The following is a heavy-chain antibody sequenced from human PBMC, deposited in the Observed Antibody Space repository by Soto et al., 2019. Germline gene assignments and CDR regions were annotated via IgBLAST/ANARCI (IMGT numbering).Heavy chain of an antibody. D-gene: IGHD6-19*01. CDR2: IYSGGNI. Sequence: TVSSNYMSWVRQAPGKGLDWVSVIYSGGNIGYADSVKGRFTISRDNAKNSLYLQMNSLRAEDTALYYCAKDIGSGWSYFDHWGQGTLVTVSS. V-gene: IGHV3-53*05. J-gene: IGHJ4*02. CDR3: AKDIGSGWSYFDH. CDR1: TVSSNY.